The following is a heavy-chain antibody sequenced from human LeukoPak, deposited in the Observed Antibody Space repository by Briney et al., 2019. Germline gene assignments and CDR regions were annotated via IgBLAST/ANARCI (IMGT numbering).Heavy chain of an antibody. D-gene: IGHD3-10*01. CDR3: ARGITMVPGALDI. CDR2: ISSSSSTI. V-gene: IGHV3-48*01. CDR1: GFTFSSYS. J-gene: IGHJ3*02. Sequence: GGSLRLSCAASGFTFSSYSMNWVRQAPGKGLEWVSYISSSSSTIYYADSVKGRFTISRDNAKNSLYLQMNSLRAEDTAVYYCARGITMVPGALDIWGQGTMVTVSS.